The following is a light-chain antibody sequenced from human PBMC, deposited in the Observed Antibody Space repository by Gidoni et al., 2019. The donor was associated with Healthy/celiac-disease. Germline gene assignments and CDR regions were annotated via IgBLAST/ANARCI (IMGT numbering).Light chain of an antibody. CDR1: QSVSSY. J-gene: IGKJ4*01. CDR2: DAS. V-gene: IGKV3-11*01. CDR3: QQRGNWLAP. Sequence: EIVSIQTPATLSLSAGERATFACKASQSVSSYLAWYQQKPGQAPRLLIYDASKRDTGIPARFSGSGSGTDFTLTISSLEPEDFAVYYCQQRGNWLAPFGGXTKVEIK.